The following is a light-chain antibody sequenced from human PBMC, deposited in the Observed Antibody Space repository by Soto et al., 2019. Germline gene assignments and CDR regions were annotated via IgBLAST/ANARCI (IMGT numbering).Light chain of an antibody. V-gene: IGKV3-15*01. CDR1: QRISSC. J-gene: IGKJ4*01. CDR2: DAS. CDR3: QQYKNWPLT. Sequence: EIVMTQSPATLSASPGERATLSCRASQRISSCLAWYQQKPDQSPRLLIYDASTRATGIPARFSGSGSGTDFTLTISSLQSEDFAVYYCQQYKNWPLTFGGGTKVEIK.